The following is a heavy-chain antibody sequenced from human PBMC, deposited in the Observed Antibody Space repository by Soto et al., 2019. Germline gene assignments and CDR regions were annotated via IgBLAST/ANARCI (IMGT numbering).Heavy chain of an antibody. CDR3: ARHPSDFWFAP. D-gene: IGHD2-21*02. J-gene: IGHJ5*02. CDR2: IYYSGST. Sequence: QLQLQESGPGLVKPSETLSLTCTVSGGSISSSSYFWGWIRQPPGKGLVWIGSIYYSGSTYYNPSLKSRVTVSVDTSKNQFSLKLSSVTAADTAVYYCARHPSDFWFAPWGQGTLVTVSS. CDR1: GGSISSSSYF. V-gene: IGHV4-39*01.